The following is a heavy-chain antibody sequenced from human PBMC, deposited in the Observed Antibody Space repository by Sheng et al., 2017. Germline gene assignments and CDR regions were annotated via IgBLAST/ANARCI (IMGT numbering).Heavy chain of an antibody. J-gene: IGHJ3*01. V-gene: IGHV3-48*04. CDR3: ARSGYSSSHAFDL. Sequence: EVQLVESGGGLVQPGGSLRLSCAASGFTFSSYAMSWVRQAPGKGLQWLSTINSLSTSIYYADSVKGRFTISRDNAKNSLFLQLSSLRVEDTATYYCARSGYSSSHAFDLWGQGTLVTVSS. CDR1: GFTFSSYA. CDR2: INSLSTSI. D-gene: IGHD5-18*01.